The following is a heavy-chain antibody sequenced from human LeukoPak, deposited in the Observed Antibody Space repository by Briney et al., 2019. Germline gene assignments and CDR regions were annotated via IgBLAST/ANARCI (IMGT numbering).Heavy chain of an antibody. Sequence: GGSLRLSCAASGFTFSSYAMSWVRQAPGEGLEWVSAISGSGGSTYYVDSVKGRFTISRDNSKNTLYLQMNSLRAEDTAVYYCARDPSDSGYPDYWGQGTLVTVSS. CDR2: ISGSGGST. CDR3: ARDPSDSGYPDY. J-gene: IGHJ4*02. CDR1: GFTFSSYA. V-gene: IGHV3-23*01. D-gene: IGHD3-22*01.